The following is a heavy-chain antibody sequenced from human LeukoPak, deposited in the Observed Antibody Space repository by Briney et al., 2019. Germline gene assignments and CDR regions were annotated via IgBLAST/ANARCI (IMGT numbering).Heavy chain of an antibody. CDR1: GDSTSSPNYY. Sequence: SETLSLTCTVSGDSTSSPNYYWGWIRQPPGKGLEWIGYIYYSGSTNYNPSLKSRVTISVDTSKIQFSLKLGSVTAADTAAYYCARGYYYASGSYYNPTHFDYWGQGTLVTVSS. D-gene: IGHD3-10*01. CDR2: IYYSGST. V-gene: IGHV4-61*01. CDR3: ARGYYYASGSYYNPTHFDY. J-gene: IGHJ4*02.